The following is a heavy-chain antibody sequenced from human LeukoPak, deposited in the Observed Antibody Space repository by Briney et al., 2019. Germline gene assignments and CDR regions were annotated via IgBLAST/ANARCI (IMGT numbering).Heavy chain of an antibody. CDR3: ARGGPYSSSSLDY. CDR1: GFTFSNSW. D-gene: IGHD6-6*01. CDR2: IKYDGSST. V-gene: IGHV3-74*01. Sequence: GGSLRLSCAASGFTFSNSWMYWVRQTPDKGLVWVSSIKYDGSSTVYADSVKGRFTISRDNAKNTLDLQMNSLRAEDTAVYYCARGGPYSSSSLDYWGQGTLVTVSS. J-gene: IGHJ4*02.